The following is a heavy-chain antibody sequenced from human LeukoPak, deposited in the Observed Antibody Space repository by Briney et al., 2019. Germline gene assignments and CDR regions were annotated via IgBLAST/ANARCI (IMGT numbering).Heavy chain of an antibody. V-gene: IGHV1-69*13. CDR2: IIPISGTA. CDR1: GGTFSSYA. J-gene: IGHJ4*02. CDR3: ARGFRHGTIGY. Sequence: SVKVSCKASGGTFSSYAISWVRQAPGQGLEWMGGIIPISGTANYAQKFQGRVTITADESTSTAYMELSSLRSGDTAVYYCARGFRHGTIGYWGQGTLVTVSS.